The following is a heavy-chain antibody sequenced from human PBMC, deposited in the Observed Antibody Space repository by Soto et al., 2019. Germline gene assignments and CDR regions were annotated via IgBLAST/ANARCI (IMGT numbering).Heavy chain of an antibody. Sequence: GGSLRLSCAASGFAFRNFAMSWVRQTPGKGLEWVSGVSASGDSTYYGDSMKGRLTISRDNSNNTLFLQINSLRAEDTAVYYCAKGVYTFAGVLDPDVCFDSWGQGTLVTVSS. V-gene: IGHV3-23*01. J-gene: IGHJ4*02. CDR3: AKGVYTFAGVLDPDVCFDS. CDR2: VSASGDST. D-gene: IGHD3-10*01. CDR1: GFAFRNFA.